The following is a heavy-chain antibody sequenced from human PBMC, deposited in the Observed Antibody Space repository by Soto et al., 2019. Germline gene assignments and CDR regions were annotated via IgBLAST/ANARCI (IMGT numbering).Heavy chain of an antibody. CDR2: IYYSGST. D-gene: IGHD5-18*01. J-gene: IGHJ4*02. V-gene: IGHV4-39*01. CDR1: GGSISSSSYY. Sequence: QLLESGPGLVKPSETLSLTCTVSGGSISSSSYYWGWIRQPPGKGLEWIGSIYYSGSTYYNPSLKSRVTISVDTSKNQFALKLSSVTAADTAVYYCARLGDTAMVLDYWGQGTLVTVSS. CDR3: ARLGDTAMVLDY.